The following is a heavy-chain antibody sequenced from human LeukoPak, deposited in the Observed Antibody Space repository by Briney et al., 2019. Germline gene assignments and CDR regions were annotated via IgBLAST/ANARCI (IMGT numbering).Heavy chain of an antibody. CDR1: GGSLTNYY. CDR2: IHSDGTT. Sequence: SETLSLTCSVSGGSLTNYYWGWIRQPPGKGLEFIGYIHSDGTTNYDASRQSPVAISLDTSQIQFSLRLYSVTAADTALYFCARLNFRGGEALHFDSWGQGTLVTVSS. V-gene: IGHV4-4*09. CDR3: ARLNFRGGEALHFDS. D-gene: IGHD3-16*01. J-gene: IGHJ4*02.